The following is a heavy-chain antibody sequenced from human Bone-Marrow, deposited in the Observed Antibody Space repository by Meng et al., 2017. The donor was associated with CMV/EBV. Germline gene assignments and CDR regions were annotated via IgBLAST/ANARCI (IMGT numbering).Heavy chain of an antibody. V-gene: IGHV3-11*04. CDR3: ARYTYGAGDAFDI. Sequence: GGSLRLSCAASGFSFSDYYMTWIRQAPGKGLEWVSYINYGGTNLRYAESVKGRFTISRDNAKSSLYLQMHSLRAEDTAVYYCARYTYGAGDAFDIWGQGTMVTVSS. CDR1: GFSFSDYY. J-gene: IGHJ3*02. CDR2: INYGGTNL. D-gene: IGHD5-18*01.